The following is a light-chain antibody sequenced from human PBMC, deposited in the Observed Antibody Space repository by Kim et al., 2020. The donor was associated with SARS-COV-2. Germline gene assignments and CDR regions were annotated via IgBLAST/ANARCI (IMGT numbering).Light chain of an antibody. V-gene: IGLV1-47*02. CDR1: SSNIRGYY. Sequence: GQRVTIYWSGSSSNIRGYYVSWYQRRPGAAPKLLIYSVNQRPSGVPGRFTCSKSGTSASRAISGIRSEGEAEYCCAAWDDRLSGWVFGGGRQLTVL. CDR3: AAWDDRLSGWV. CDR2: SVN. J-gene: IGLJ3*02.